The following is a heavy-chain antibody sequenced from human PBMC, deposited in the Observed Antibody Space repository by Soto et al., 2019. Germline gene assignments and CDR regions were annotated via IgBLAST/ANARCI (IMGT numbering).Heavy chain of an antibody. CDR3: ARSIVVVTALDY. Sequence: ASVKVSCKASGYTFTSYYISWVRQAPGQGLEWMGWISAYNGNTNYAQKLQGRVTMTTDTSTSTAYMELSSLRSEDTAMYYCARSIVVVTALDYWGQGTLVTVSS. D-gene: IGHD2-21*02. J-gene: IGHJ4*02. V-gene: IGHV1-18*01. CDR2: ISAYNGNT. CDR1: GYTFTSYY.